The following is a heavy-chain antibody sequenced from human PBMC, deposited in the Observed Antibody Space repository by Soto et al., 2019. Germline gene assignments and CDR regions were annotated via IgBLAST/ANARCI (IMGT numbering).Heavy chain of an antibody. CDR2: ISYDGSNK. Sequence: QVQLVESGGGVVQPGRSLRLSCAASGFIFSRYGMHWVRQAPGKGLEWVAVISYDGSNKYYAESVKGRFIISRDKSENTLYLQMNSQRAEDTAVYYCAKDLGSEKPYCYYAMDVWGQGTTVTVSS. CDR3: AKDLGSEKPYCYYAMDV. V-gene: IGHV3-30*18. CDR1: GFIFSRYG. J-gene: IGHJ6*02.